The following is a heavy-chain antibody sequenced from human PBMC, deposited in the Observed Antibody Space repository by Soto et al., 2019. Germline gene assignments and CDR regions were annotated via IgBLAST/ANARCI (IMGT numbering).Heavy chain of an antibody. Sequence: GGSLRLSCAASGFTFKNYGMAWVRQAPGKGLERVSGISESDGSTYYADSVKGRFIISRNNYKNALYLQMSNLGAEDTALYYCVKRRAGGGATPFGSWGQGTLVTVSS. CDR1: GFTFKNYG. CDR3: VKRRAGGGATPFGS. CDR2: ISESDGST. J-gene: IGHJ4*02. V-gene: IGHV3-23*01. D-gene: IGHD2-15*01.